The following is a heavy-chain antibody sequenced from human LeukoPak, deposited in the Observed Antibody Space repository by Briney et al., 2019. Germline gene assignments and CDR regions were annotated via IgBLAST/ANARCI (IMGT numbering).Heavy chain of an antibody. CDR1: GFTFSSYW. J-gene: IGHJ1*01. D-gene: IGHD6-19*01. CDR2: IKQDGSEK. Sequence: PGGSLRLSCAASGFTFSSYWMSWVRQAPGKGLEWVANIKQDGSEKYYVDSVRGRFTISRDNAKNSLSLRMNSLSAEDTAVYYCATGYSSGWYSYFQHWGQGSLVSVSS. V-gene: IGHV3-7*01. CDR3: ATGYSSGWYSYFQH.